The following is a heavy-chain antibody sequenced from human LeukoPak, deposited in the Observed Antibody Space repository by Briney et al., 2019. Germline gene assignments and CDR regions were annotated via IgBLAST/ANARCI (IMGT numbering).Heavy chain of an antibody. D-gene: IGHD3-10*01. J-gene: IGHJ4*02. Sequence: GASVEVSCKASGYTFTSYGISWVRQAPGQGLEWMGWISAYNGNTNYAQKLQGRVTMTTDTSTSTAYMELRSLRSDDTAVYYCARPRITMVRGVIPPYYFDYWGQGTLVTVSS. CDR3: ARPRITMVRGVIPPYYFDY. CDR1: GYTFTSYG. V-gene: IGHV1-18*01. CDR2: ISAYNGNT.